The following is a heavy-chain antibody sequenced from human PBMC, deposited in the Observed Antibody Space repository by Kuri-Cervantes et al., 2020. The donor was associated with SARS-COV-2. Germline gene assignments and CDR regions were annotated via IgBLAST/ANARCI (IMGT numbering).Heavy chain of an antibody. J-gene: IGHJ3*02. CDR3: ARVYYSGSYHDPFDI. D-gene: IGHD1-26*01. CDR1: GFTFSSYW. CDR2: INTDGRST. V-gene: IGHV3-74*01. Sequence: GGSLRLSCAASGFTFSSYWMHWVRQAPGKGLVWVSRINTDGRSTSYADSVKGRFTISRDNAKNTLYLLMNSLRAEDTAVYYCARVYYSGSYHDPFDIWGQGTMVTVSS.